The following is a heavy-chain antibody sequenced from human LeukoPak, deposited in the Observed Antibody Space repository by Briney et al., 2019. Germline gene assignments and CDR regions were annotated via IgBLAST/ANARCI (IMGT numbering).Heavy chain of an antibody. J-gene: IGHJ4*02. CDR2: IDYTGRS. V-gene: IGHV4-59*01. CDR3: ARDLGGPAAGTLDY. CDR1: GGSMRSYY. Sequence: SETLSLTCTVSGGSMRSYYWIWLRQPPGKGLEWIGYIDYTGRSNDNPSLKSRVTISVDMSKNQFSLKLRSVTAADTGVYYCARDLGGPAAGTLDYWGQGTLVTVSS. D-gene: IGHD6-13*01.